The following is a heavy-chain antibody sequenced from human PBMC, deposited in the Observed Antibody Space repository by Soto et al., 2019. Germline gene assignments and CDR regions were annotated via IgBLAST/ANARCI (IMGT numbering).Heavy chain of an antibody. V-gene: IGHV3-23*01. J-gene: IGHJ4*02. CDR3: AKADGEQWLVPHLDN. CDR1: GFNFKKFA. Sequence: EVQLLESGGGVVQPGGSLRLSCVASGFNFKKFAMAWVRQAPGEGLEWVSGISCCGGSTSYADSVKGRFSIARDDSKSTLSLQMNRLRVEDTAQYYCAKADGEQWLVPHLDNWGQGTMVTVS. D-gene: IGHD6-19*01. CDR2: ISCCGGST.